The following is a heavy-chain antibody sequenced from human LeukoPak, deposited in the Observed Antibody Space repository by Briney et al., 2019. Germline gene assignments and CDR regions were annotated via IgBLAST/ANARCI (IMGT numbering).Heavy chain of an antibody. J-gene: IGHJ6*03. V-gene: IGHV4-34*01. CDR3: ARVLVTIFGVVRWNYYYYMDV. CDR1: GGSFSGYY. CDR2: IYYSGST. Sequence: SETLSLTCAVYGGSFSGYYWGWIRQPPGKGLEWIGSIYYSGSTYYNPSLKSRVTISVDTSKNQFSLKLSSVTAADTAVYYCARVLVTIFGVVRWNYYYYMDVWGKGTTVTVSS. D-gene: IGHD3-3*01.